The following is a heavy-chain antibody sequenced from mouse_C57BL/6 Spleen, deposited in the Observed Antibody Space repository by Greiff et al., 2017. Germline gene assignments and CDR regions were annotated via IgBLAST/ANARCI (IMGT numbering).Heavy chain of an antibody. J-gene: IGHJ3*01. CDR3: ARVEGLPAWFAY. Sequence: QVQLQQPGAELVKPGASVKMSCKASGYTFTSYWITWVKQRPGQGLEWIGDIYPGSGSTNYNEKFKSKATLTVETSSSTAYMQLSSLTSEDSAVYYCARVEGLPAWFAYWGQGTLVTVSA. V-gene: IGHV1-55*01. D-gene: IGHD2-4*01. CDR1: GYTFTSYW. CDR2: IYPGSGST.